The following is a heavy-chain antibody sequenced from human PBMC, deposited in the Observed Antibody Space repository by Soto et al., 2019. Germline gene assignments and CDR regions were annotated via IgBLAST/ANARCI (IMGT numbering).Heavy chain of an antibody. CDR2: ILPMFRTT. J-gene: IGHJ4*02. CDR3: ATGTPSTSDRMCSRTLCYIPLD. D-gene: IGHD2-2*01. V-gene: IGHV1-69*01. Sequence: QVQLVQSGAEVRKPGSSVKVSCKTSGDSFSTDTFTWVRQAPGQGLEWMGGILPMFRTTNYAQQFQGRVTITADESTRTVYMELRSLRSEDTAIYFCATGTPSTSDRMCSRTLCYIPLDWGQGTLVAVSS. CDR1: GDSFSTDT.